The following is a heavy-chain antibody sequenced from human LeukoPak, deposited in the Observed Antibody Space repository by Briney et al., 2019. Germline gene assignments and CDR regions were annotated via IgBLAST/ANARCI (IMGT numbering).Heavy chain of an antibody. CDR1: GGSISSSSYY. Sequence: SETLSLICTVSGGSISSSSYYWGWIRQPPGKGLEWIGSIYYSGSTYYNPSLKSRVTISVDTSKNQFSLKLSSVTAADTAVYYCARESAAGQGFDYWGQGTLVTVSS. CDR2: IYYSGST. J-gene: IGHJ4*02. CDR3: ARESAAGQGFDY. D-gene: IGHD6-13*01. V-gene: IGHV4-39*07.